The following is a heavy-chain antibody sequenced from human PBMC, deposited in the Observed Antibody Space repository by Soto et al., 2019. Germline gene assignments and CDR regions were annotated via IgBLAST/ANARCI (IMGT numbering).Heavy chain of an antibody. D-gene: IGHD3-3*01. CDR1: GFSLTTSGVG. V-gene: IGHV2-5*01. J-gene: IGHJ5*02. CDR3: ARSRRITMIGVVSWFDP. Sequence: QITLKESGPTLVKPTQTLTLTCTFSGFSLTTSGVGVGWIRQSPGKALEWLALIYWNDDQRYSPSLKSRLTITKDTSKNQVVLKMTNMDPVDTATYFCARSRRITMIGVVSWFDPWGQGTLVTVSS. CDR2: IYWNDDQ.